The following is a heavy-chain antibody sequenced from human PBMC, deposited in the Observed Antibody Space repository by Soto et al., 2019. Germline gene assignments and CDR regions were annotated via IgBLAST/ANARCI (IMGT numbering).Heavy chain of an antibody. J-gene: IGHJ6*03. CDR2: ISAYNGNT. Sequence: GASVKVSCKASGYTFTSYGISWVRQAPGQGLEWMGWISAYNGNTNYAQKLQGRVTMTTDTSTSTAYMELRSLRSDDTAVYYCARDRYCSSTSCYDYYYYYYMDVWGKGTTVTAP. CDR3: ARDRYCSSTSCYDYYYYYYMDV. CDR1: GYTFTSYG. V-gene: IGHV1-18*01. D-gene: IGHD2-2*01.